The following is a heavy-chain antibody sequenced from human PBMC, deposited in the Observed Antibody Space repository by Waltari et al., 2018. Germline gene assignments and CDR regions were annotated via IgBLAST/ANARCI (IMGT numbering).Heavy chain of an antibody. CDR1: GITFSNFP. J-gene: IGHJ4*02. D-gene: IGHD1-20*01. Sequence: EVQLLESGGDLVQPGGSLRLSCAASGITFSNFPINWVRLAPGTGLEWVSAITVGDDDQYADSLRGRFTISRDSSKDTVHLQMNGLRVEDTAIYYCATPFYNWDDPLHSWGQGTPVTVSS. CDR3: ATPFYNWDDPLHS. CDR2: ITVGDDD. V-gene: IGHV3-23*01.